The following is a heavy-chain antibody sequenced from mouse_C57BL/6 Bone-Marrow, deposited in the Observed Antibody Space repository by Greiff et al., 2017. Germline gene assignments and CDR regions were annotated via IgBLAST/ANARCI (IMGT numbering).Heavy chain of an antibody. CDR1: GYTFTSYW. CDR3: AREIRDY. Sequence: QVQLQQPGAELVMPGASVKLSCKASGYTFTSYWMHWVKQRPGQGLEWIGEIDPSDSYTNYNQKFQGKSTLTVDKSSSTAYMQLSSLTSEDSAVYYCAREIRDYWGQGTSVTVSS. CDR2: IDPSDSYT. J-gene: IGHJ4*01. V-gene: IGHV1-69*01.